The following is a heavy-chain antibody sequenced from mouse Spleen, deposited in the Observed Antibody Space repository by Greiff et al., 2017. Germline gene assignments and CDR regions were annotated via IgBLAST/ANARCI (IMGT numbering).Heavy chain of an antibody. J-gene: IGHJ3*01. D-gene: IGHD1-1*01. CDR1: GYTFTSYW. CDR3: ARWGPYYGAY. CDR2: IYPSDSET. Sequence: VQLQQPGAELVRPGSSVKLSCKASGYTFTSYWMDWVKQRPGQGLEWIGNIYPSDSETHYNQKFKDKATLTVDKSSSTAYMQLSSLTSEDSAVYYCARWGPYYGAYWGQGTLVTVSA. V-gene: IGHV1-61*01.